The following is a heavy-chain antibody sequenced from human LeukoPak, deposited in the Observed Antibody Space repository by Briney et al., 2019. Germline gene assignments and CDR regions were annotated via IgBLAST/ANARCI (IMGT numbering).Heavy chain of an antibody. Sequence: GGSLRLSCAASGFTFDDYAMHWVRQAPGKGLEWVSGISWNSGGIGYADSVKGRFTISRDNAKNSLYLQMNSLRSDDTALYYCAKGKKMTVAGLFDYWGQGTLVTVSS. CDR3: AKGKKMTVAGLFDY. CDR2: ISWNSGGI. J-gene: IGHJ4*02. D-gene: IGHD6-19*01. V-gene: IGHV3-9*01. CDR1: GFTFDDYA.